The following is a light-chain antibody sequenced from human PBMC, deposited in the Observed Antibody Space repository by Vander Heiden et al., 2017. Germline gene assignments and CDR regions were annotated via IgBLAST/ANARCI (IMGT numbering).Light chain of an antibody. J-gene: IGKJ1*01. V-gene: IGKV1-39*01. CDR1: QNINSV. Sequence: DIQLTQSPSSLSASVGDSVTITCRASQNINSVLYWYQQKPGKAPKLLIYTTYSMPGGVPARFSGSGSGTEFTLTISSLQPEDFAAYYCQQNYNTPRTFGQGTKVEIK. CDR3: QQNYNTPRT. CDR2: TTY.